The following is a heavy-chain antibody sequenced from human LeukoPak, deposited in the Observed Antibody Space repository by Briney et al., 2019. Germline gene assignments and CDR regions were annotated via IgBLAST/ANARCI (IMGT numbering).Heavy chain of an antibody. J-gene: IGHJ5*02. Sequence: GASVKVSCKASGYTFTCYYMHWVRQAPGQGLEWMGWINPNSGGTNYAQKLQGRVTMTTDTSTSTAYMELRSLRSDDTAVYYCARDQGMVRGVISWFDPWGQGTLVTVSS. CDR1: GYTFTCYY. V-gene: IGHV1-2*02. CDR3: ARDQGMVRGVISWFDP. D-gene: IGHD3-10*01. CDR2: INPNSGGT.